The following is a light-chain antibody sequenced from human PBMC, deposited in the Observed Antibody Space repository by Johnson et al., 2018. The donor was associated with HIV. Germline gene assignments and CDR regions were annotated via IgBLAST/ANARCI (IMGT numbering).Light chain of an antibody. Sequence: QSVLTQPPSVSAAPGQKVTISCSGSSSNIGNNFVSWYQQLPGRVPKLLISDNNKRPSGIPDRFSGSKSGATATLDITGLQTGDEADYYCGTWDNSLNVYVFGTGTKVTVL. CDR2: DNN. CDR3: GTWDNSLNVYV. J-gene: IGLJ1*01. CDR1: SSNIGNNF. V-gene: IGLV1-51*01.